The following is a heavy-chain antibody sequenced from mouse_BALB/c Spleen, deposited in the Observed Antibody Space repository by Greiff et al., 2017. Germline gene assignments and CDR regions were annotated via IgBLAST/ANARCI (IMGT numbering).Heavy chain of an antibody. Sequence: EVKLMESGGGLVKPGGSLKLSCAASGFTFSSYAMSWVRQTPEKRLEWVASISSGGSTYYPDSVKGRFTISRDNARNILYLQMSSLRSEDTAMYYCARGGDTTDPFAYWGQGTLVTVSA. CDR3: ARGGDTTDPFAY. D-gene: IGHD1-1*01. CDR1: GFTFSSYA. V-gene: IGHV5-6-5*01. J-gene: IGHJ3*01. CDR2: ISSGGST.